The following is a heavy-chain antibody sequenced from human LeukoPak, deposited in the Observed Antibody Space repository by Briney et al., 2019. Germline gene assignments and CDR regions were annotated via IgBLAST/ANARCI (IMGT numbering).Heavy chain of an antibody. J-gene: IGHJ4*02. CDR3: GRDCRSTSCLLGGRDY. Sequence: GGSLRLSCAASGFTFSDYYMSWIRQAPGKGLEGVSYISSSSDNIRYADSVKGRFTISRDNAKNLLYLQMDSLRAEDTAVYYCGRDCRSTSCLLGGRDYWGQGTLVTVSS. CDR2: ISSSSDNI. D-gene: IGHD2-2*01. CDR1: GFTFSDYY. V-gene: IGHV3-11*01.